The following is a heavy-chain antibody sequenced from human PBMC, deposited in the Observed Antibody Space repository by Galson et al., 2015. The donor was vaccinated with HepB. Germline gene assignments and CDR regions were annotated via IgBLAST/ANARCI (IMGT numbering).Heavy chain of an antibody. Sequence: SLRLSCAASGFTSSNYNMNWVRQAPGEGLECISHIGGSGGVTKYADSVKGRFTISRDNAKNSLYLQMNSLRVEDTAVYFCARYSRLPDYWGQGTLVTVSS. J-gene: IGHJ4*02. CDR1: GFTSSNYN. D-gene: IGHD1-26*01. CDR3: ARYSRLPDY. V-gene: IGHV3-48*03. CDR2: IGGSGGVT.